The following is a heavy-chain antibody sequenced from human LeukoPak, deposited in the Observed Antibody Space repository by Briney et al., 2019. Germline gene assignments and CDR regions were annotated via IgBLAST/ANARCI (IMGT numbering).Heavy chain of an antibody. D-gene: IGHD6-13*01. V-gene: IGHV4-61*02. CDR3: ARERGNIAKTYFFDY. CDR1: GGSISSGSYY. Sequence: PSETLSLTCTVSGGSISSGSYYWSWIRQPAGKGLEWIGRIYTSGSTNYNPSLKSRVTISVDTSKNQFSLKLSSVTAADTAVYYCARERGNIAKTYFFDYWGQGTLVTVSS. J-gene: IGHJ4*02. CDR2: IYTSGST.